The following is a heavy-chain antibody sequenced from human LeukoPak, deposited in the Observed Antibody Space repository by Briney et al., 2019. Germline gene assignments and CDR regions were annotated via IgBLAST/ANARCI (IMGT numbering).Heavy chain of an antibody. CDR3: AADSPPRRGPGY. V-gene: IGHV1-58*01. J-gene: IGHJ4*02. D-gene: IGHD3-10*01. CDR1: GFTFTSSA. CDR2: IVVGSGNT. Sequence: LVKVSCKASGFTFTSSAVQWVRQARGQRLEWIGWIVVGSGNTNYAQKFQERVTITRDMSTSTAYMELSSLRSEDTAVYYCAADSPPRRGPGYWGQGTLVTVSS.